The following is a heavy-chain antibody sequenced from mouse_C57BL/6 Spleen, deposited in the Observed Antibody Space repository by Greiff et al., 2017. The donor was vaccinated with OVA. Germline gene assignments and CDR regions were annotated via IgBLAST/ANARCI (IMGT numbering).Heavy chain of an antibody. CDR2: IYPGSGST. D-gene: IGHD2-5*01. J-gene: IGHJ3*01. CDR1: GYTFTSYW. V-gene: IGHV1-55*01. CDR3: ARYLDYYSNYWFAY. Sequence: QVQLQQSGAELVKPGASVTMSCKASGYTFTSYWITWVKQRPGQGLEWIGDIYPGSGSTNYNEKFKSKATLTVDTSSSTAYMQLSSLTSEDSAVYYCARYLDYYSNYWFAYWGQGTLVTVSA.